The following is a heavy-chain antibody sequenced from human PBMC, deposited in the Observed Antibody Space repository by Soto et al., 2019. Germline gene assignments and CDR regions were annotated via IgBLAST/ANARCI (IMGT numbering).Heavy chain of an antibody. CDR1: GFTFTSSA. D-gene: IGHD4-4*01. J-gene: IGHJ4*02. CDR2: IVVSSGNT. CDR3: AADYLMTTVTTMDY. V-gene: IGHV1-58*01. Sequence: GASVKVSCKASGFTFTSSAVQWVRQARGQRLEWIGWIVVSSGNTNYAQKLQERVTITRDMSTSTAYMELSSLRSEDTAVYYCAADYLMTTVTTMDYWGQGTLVTVPS.